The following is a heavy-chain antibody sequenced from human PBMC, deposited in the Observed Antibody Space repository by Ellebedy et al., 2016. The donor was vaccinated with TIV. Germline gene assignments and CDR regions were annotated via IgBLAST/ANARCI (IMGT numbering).Heavy chain of an antibody. Sequence: AASVKVSCKTSGYTFTDYGVSWVRQAPGQGLEYVGWISGQKGDTKYGHYFQGRITMTTDTSTGTAYMELRNLRSDDTAIYYCARDPLNRGLLESWLTPPDYWGQGTLITVSS. CDR2: ISGQKGDT. V-gene: IGHV1-18*01. J-gene: IGHJ4*02. CDR3: ARDPLNRGLLESWLTPPDY. D-gene: IGHD3-10*01. CDR1: GYTFTDYG.